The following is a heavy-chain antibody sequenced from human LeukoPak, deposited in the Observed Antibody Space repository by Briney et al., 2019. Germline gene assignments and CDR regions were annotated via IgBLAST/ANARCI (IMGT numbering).Heavy chain of an antibody. Sequence: GGSLRLSCAASGFSFSDYAMSWVRQAPGKGLEWVTLISTSAGSTYYADSVKGRFTISRDNSKNSLYLQMNSLRTEDTALYYCAKGSMVRGVNSPLRYWGQGTLVTVSS. J-gene: IGHJ4*02. CDR3: AKGSMVRGVNSPLRY. CDR1: GFSFSDYA. D-gene: IGHD3-10*01. CDR2: ISTSAGST. V-gene: IGHV3-43*02.